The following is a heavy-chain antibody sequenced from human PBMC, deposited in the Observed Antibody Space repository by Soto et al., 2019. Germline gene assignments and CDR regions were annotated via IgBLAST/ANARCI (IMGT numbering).Heavy chain of an antibody. CDR1: GGSFSGYY. J-gene: IGHJ4*02. Sequence: SETLSLTCAVYGGSFSGYYWSWIRQPPGKGLEWIGEINHSGSTNYNPSLKSRVTISVDTSKNQFSLKLSSVTAADTAVYHCARGIAAAGIDYWGQGALVTVS. CDR3: ARGIAAAGIDY. CDR2: INHSGST. V-gene: IGHV4-34*01. D-gene: IGHD6-13*01.